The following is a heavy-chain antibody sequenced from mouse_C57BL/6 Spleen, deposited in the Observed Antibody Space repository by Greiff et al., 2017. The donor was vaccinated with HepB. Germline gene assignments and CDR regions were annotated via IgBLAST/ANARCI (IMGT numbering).Heavy chain of an antibody. J-gene: IGHJ2*01. V-gene: IGHV1-4*01. CDR1: GYTFTSYT. CDR3: ARSDEYYFDY. CDR2: INPSSGYT. Sequence: QVQLQQSGAELARPGASVKMSCKASGYTFTSYTMHWVKQRPGQGLEWIGYINPSSGYTKYNQKFKDKATLTADKSSSTAYMQLSSLTSEDSAVYYGARSDEYYFDYWGQGTTLTVSS.